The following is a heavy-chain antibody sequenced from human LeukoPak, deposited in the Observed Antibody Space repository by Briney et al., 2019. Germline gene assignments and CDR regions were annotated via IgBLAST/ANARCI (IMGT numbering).Heavy chain of an antibody. J-gene: IGHJ6*03. V-gene: IGHV1-8*03. Sequence: GASVKVSCKAFGYTFTSYDINWVRQAPGQGLEWMGWMNPNSGNTGYAQKVQGRVTITRNTSISTAYMELSSLRSEDTAVYYCARGVTLRFLEWLPDYYYMDVWGKGTTLTVSS. CDR1: GYTFTSYD. D-gene: IGHD3-3*01. CDR2: MNPNSGNT. CDR3: ARGVTLRFLEWLPDYYYMDV.